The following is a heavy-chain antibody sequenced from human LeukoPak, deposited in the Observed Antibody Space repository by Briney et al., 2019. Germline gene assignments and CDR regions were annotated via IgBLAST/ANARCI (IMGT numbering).Heavy chain of an antibody. CDR2: INHSGST. J-gene: IGHJ5*02. CDR3: AREGTSGTHLNWFDP. V-gene: IGHV4-34*01. D-gene: IGHD1-1*01. CDR1: GGSFSSYY. Sequence: PSETLSLTCAVYGGSFSSYYWSWIRQPQPPGKGLEWIGEINHSGSTKYNPSLKSRVTISVDTSKNQFSLKLSSVTAADTAVYYCAREGTSGTHLNWFDPWGQGTLVTVSS.